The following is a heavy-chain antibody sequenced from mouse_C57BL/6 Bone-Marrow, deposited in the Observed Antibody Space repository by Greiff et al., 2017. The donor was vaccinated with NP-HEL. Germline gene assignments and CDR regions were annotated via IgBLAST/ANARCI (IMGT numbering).Heavy chain of an antibody. Sequence: QVQLQQSGAELARPGASVKLSCKASGYTFTSYGISWVKQRTGQGLEWIGEIYPRSGNTYYNEKFKGKATLTADKSSSTAYMELRSLPSEDSAVYFCARGTLAYWGQGTLVTVSA. J-gene: IGHJ3*01. D-gene: IGHD2-14*01. CDR1: GYTFTSYG. CDR3: ARGTLAY. CDR2: IYPRSGNT. V-gene: IGHV1-81*01.